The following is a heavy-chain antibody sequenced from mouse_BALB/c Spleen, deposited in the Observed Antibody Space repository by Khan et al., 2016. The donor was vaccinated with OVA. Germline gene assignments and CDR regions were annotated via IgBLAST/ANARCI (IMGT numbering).Heavy chain of an antibody. Sequence: VQLQQSGPELMKPGASVKISCKASGYSFTSYYIHWVKESHGKSLEWIGYIDPFSGGTTYTQKFKGQATLTVDKSSSTAYIHLNNLTSEDSAAYYCTRHGYVAWFTYWGQGTLVTVSA. D-gene: IGHD2-2*01. CDR1: GYSFTSYY. V-gene: IGHV1S135*01. CDR2: IDPFSGGT. J-gene: IGHJ3*01. CDR3: TRHGYVAWFTY.